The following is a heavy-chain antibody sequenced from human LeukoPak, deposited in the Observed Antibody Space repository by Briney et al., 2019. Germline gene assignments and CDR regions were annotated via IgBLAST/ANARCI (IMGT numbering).Heavy chain of an antibody. D-gene: IGHD6-13*01. V-gene: IGHV1-2*06. CDR3: AQLALGARECYFDY. CDR1: GYTFTGYY. CDR2: INPNSGGT. Sequence: SVKVSCKASGYTFTGYYMHWVRQAPGQGLEWMGRINPNSGGTNYAQKFQGRVTMTRDTSISTAYMELSRLRSDDTAVYYCAQLALGARECYFDYWGQGTLVTVSS. J-gene: IGHJ4*02.